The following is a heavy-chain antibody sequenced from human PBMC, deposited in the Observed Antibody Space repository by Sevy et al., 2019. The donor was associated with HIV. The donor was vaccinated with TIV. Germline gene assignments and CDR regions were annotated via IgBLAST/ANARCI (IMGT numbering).Heavy chain of an antibody. CDR1: GFTFSSYW. V-gene: IGHV3-7*03. CDR3: ARDKLEYYYGSSGFEGGYFDY. CDR2: IKQGGSEK. D-gene: IGHD3-22*01. Sequence: GGSLRLSCAASGFTFSSYWMSWVRQAPGKGLEWVANIKQGGSEKYYVDSVKGRFTISRDNAKNSMYLKMNSLSAEDRDVYYCARDKLEYYYGSSGFEGGYFDYWGQGTLVTVSS. J-gene: IGHJ4*02.